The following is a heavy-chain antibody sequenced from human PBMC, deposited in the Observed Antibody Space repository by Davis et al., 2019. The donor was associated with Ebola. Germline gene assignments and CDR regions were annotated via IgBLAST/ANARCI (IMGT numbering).Heavy chain of an antibody. CDR3: ARGGYCSSTSCSYYYYMDV. V-gene: IGHV1-3*01. J-gene: IGHJ6*03. D-gene: IGHD2-2*01. Sequence: ASVKVSCKASGYTFTGYYMHWVRQAPGQRLEWMGWINAGNGNTKYSQKFQGRVTITRDTSASTAYMELSSLRSEDTAVYYCARGGYCSSTSCSYYYYMDVWGKGTTVTVSS. CDR2: INAGNGNT. CDR1: GYTFTGYY.